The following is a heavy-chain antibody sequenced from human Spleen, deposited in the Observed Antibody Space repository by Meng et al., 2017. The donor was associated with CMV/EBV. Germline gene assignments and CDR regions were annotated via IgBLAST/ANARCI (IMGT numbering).Heavy chain of an antibody. D-gene: IGHD5-18*01. CDR2: ISLSGTTI. Sequence: GESLKISCAASGFTFGPYTMNWVRQAPGKGLEWVSYISLSGTTIYYADSVKGRFTISRDNSMNTLYLQMNSLRGEDSAMYYCARDRAMDDYWGQGTLVTVSS. J-gene: IGHJ4*02. V-gene: IGHV3-48*01. CDR3: ARDRAMDDY. CDR1: GFTFGPYT.